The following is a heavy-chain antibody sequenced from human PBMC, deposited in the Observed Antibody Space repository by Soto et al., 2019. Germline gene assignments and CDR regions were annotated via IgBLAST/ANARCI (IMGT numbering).Heavy chain of an antibody. D-gene: IGHD4-17*01. J-gene: IGHJ4*02. CDR3: ATHPPYGPLDH. V-gene: IGHV4-39*01. CDR2: IYYSENT. CDR1: GGSISSSSNH. Sequence: SETLSLTCTVSGGSISSSSNHLGWIRQPPGKGLEWIGNIYYSENTYYNPSLKSRVTISVETSKNQFSLRLTSVTAADTAVYYCATHPPYGPLDHWGQGTLVTVSS.